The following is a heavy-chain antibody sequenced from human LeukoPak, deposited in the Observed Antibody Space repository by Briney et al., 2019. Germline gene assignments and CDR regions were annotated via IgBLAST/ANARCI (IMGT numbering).Heavy chain of an antibody. Sequence: PSETLSLTCTVSGGSISSHYLSWIRQPPGRGLEWIGYIYYSGSTNYNPSLKSRVTISVDTSKNQFSLRLSSVTAADTAVYYCARDSLYNWNYVRGPFDYWGQGTLVTVSS. CDR1: GGSISSHY. D-gene: IGHD1-7*01. CDR2: IYYSGST. CDR3: ARDSLYNWNYVRGPFDY. J-gene: IGHJ4*02. V-gene: IGHV4-59*11.